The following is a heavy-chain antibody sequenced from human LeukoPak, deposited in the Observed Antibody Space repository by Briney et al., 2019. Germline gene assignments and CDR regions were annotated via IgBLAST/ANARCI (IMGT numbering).Heavy chain of an antibody. CDR2: IFYVGTT. V-gene: IGHV4-59*01. CDR1: GGSISSYY. Sequence: SETLSLTCTVSGGSISSYYWSWIRQPPRKGLGWIGDIFYVGTTNYPPSLTRQVTITAVTSNNQCSLELSSVTDADTAVYDCARGQSRASLWGQGTLVTVSS. CDR3: ARGQSRASL. J-gene: IGHJ4*02.